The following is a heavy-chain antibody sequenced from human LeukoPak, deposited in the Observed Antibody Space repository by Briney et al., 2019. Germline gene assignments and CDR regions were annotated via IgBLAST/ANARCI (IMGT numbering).Heavy chain of an antibody. CDR1: GFTFDDYA. J-gene: IGHJ4*02. D-gene: IGHD3-9*01. V-gene: IGHV3-43D*03. CDR2: ISWDGGST. Sequence: GGSLRLSCAASGFTFDDYAMHWVRQAPGKGLEWVSLISWDGGSTYYADSVKGRFTISRDNSKNSLYLQMNSLRAEDTALYYCAKPPKYYDILTAPDYWGQGTLVTVSS. CDR3: AKPPKYYDILTAPDY.